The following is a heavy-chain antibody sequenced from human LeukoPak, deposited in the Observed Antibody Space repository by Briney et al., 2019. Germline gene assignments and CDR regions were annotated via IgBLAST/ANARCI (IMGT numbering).Heavy chain of an antibody. J-gene: IGHJ4*02. V-gene: IGHV4-30-4*08. Sequence: TLCLPCTVSGGSISSGDYYWSWVPQPPGKGLEWVGYIYYSGSTYYSPSLKSRVTITVDTSKNQFSLKLSSVTAADTAVYYCARLCSGTSCYIGFDYWGQGTLVTVSS. CDR1: GGSISSGDYY. CDR3: ARLCSGTSCYIGFDY. CDR2: IYYSGST. D-gene: IGHD2-2*02.